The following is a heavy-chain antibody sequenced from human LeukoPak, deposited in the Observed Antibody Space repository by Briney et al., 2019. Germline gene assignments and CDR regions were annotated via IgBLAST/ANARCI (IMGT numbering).Heavy chain of an antibody. V-gene: IGHV3-20*04. CDR3: ARVSGSNWFDP. Sequence: GGSLRLSCAASGFTFDDYGMSWVRQAPGKGLEWVSGINWNGGSTGYADSVKGRFTISRDNAKNSLYLQMDSLRAEDTALYYCARVSGSNWFDPWGQGTLVTVSS. CDR1: GFTFDDYG. D-gene: IGHD7-27*01. J-gene: IGHJ5*02. CDR2: INWNGGST.